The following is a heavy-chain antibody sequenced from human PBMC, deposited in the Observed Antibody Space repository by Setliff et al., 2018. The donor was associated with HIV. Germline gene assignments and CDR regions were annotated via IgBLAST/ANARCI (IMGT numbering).Heavy chain of an antibody. V-gene: IGHV2-26*01. CDR3: ARYNFRRGYWDYFDY. D-gene: IGHD3-3*01. CDR2: IFPNDEK. Sequence: SGPTLVNPIETLTLTCTVSGFSLSNTRMGVSWIRRPPGKALEWLAHIFPNDEKSYSASLKSRLTISEDTSKSQVVLTMTNMDPLDTATYFCARYNFRRGYWDYFDYWGQGTQVTVSS. J-gene: IGHJ4*02. CDR1: GFSLSNTRMG.